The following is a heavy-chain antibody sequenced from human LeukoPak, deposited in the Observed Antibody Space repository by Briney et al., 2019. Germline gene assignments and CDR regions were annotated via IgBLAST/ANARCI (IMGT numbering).Heavy chain of an antibody. J-gene: IGHJ6*03. Sequence: NSSETLSLTCTVSGGSISSGGYYWSGIRQHPGKGLEWIGYIYYSGSTYYNPSLKSRVTISVDTSKNQFSLKLSSVTAADTAVYYCASGGRRLLSTGYYYYYYMDDWGKGTTVTVSS. CDR1: GGSISSGGYY. V-gene: IGHV4-31*03. CDR2: IYYSGST. D-gene: IGHD2-2*01. CDR3: ASGGRRLLSTGYYYYYYMDD.